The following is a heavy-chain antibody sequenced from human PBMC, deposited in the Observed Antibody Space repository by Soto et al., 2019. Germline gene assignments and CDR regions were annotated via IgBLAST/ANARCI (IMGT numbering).Heavy chain of an antibody. CDR3: VRWTLGGVVPAETYYFDY. Sequence: GASVKVAWKASGYSLTSYGISWVRQAPGQGLEWMGWISAYNGNTNYAQKLQGRVTMTTDTSTSTAYMELRSLRSDDTAVYYCVRWTLGGVVPAETYYFDYWGQGTLV. D-gene: IGHD2-2*01. V-gene: IGHV1-18*04. CDR1: GYSLTSYG. J-gene: IGHJ4*02. CDR2: ISAYNGNT.